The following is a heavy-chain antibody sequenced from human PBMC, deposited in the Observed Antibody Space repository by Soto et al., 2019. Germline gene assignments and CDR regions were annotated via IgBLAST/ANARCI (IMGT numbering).Heavy chain of an antibody. CDR1: GFSLSTSGMC. CDR3: ARIPLYSSSWYPVDY. Sequence: SGPTLVNPTQTLTLTCTFSGFSLSTSGMCVSWIRQPPGKALEWLARIDWDDDKYYSTSLKTRLTISKDTSKNQVVLTMTNMDPVDTATYYCARIPLYSSSWYPVDYWGQGTLVTVSS. CDR2: IDWDDDK. V-gene: IGHV2-70*11. J-gene: IGHJ4*02. D-gene: IGHD6-13*01.